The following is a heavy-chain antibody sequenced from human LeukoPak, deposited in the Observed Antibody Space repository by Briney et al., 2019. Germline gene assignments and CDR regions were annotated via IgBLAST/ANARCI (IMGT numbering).Heavy chain of an antibody. V-gene: IGHV3-30-3*01. CDR3: AKEGFDS. Sequence: QTGRSLRLSCAASGFTFSSYAMHWVRQAPGKGLEWVAVISYDGSNKYYADSVKGRFTISRDNSKNTLYLQMNSLRAEDTAVYYCAKEGFDSWGQGTLVTVSS. J-gene: IGHJ4*02. CDR2: ISYDGSNK. CDR1: GFTFSSYA.